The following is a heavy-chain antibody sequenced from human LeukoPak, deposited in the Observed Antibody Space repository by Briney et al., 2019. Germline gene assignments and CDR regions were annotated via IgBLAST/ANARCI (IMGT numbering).Heavy chain of an antibody. CDR3: ARAGTGEGALDI. D-gene: IGHD7-27*01. J-gene: IGHJ3*02. CDR2: ISSSGRTI. Sequence: PGGSLRLSCAASGFTFSSYEMNWVRQAPGKGLEWVSYISSSGRTIYYADSVKGRFTISRDNAKNSLYLQMNSLRAEDTAVYYCARAGTGEGALDIWGRGTLVTVSS. CDR1: GFTFSSYE. V-gene: IGHV3-48*03.